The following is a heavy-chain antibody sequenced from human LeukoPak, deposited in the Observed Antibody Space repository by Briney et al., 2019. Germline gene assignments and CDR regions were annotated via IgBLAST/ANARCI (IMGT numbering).Heavy chain of an antibody. Sequence: PGGSLRLSCAASGFTLSTYWMSWVRQAPGKGLEWVANINRDGSGKYYVDSVRGRITISRDNAKNSLYLQMNSLRAEDTAVYYCARVQTGTTNWFDPWGQGTLVTVSS. CDR1: GFTLSTYW. CDR2: INRDGSGK. D-gene: IGHD1-1*01. CDR3: ARVQTGTTNWFDP. J-gene: IGHJ5*02. V-gene: IGHV3-7*04.